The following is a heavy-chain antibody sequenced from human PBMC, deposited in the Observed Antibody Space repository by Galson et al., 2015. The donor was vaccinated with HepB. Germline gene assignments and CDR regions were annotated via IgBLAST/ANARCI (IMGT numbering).Heavy chain of an antibody. CDR1: GFTFSSYN. CDR3: ARDRPPGIAAAGCFQH. J-gene: IGHJ1*01. D-gene: IGHD6-13*01. V-gene: IGHV3-21*01. Sequence: LRLSCAASGFTFSSYNMNWVRQAPGKGLEWVSSISSSSSYMYYADSVRGRFTISRDNAKKSLYLQMNSLRAEDTAVYYCARDRPPGIAAAGCFQHWGQGTLVTVSS. CDR2: ISSSSSYM.